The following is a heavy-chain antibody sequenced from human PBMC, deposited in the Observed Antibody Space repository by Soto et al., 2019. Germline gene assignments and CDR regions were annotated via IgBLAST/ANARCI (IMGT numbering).Heavy chain of an antibody. J-gene: IGHJ4*02. V-gene: IGHV3-30*03. CDR3: GRNAIFVRGVPDEY. Sequence: GGSLRLSCAASGFTFSKYGMHWVRQAPGKGLEWVAVISYDGSNKYYADSVKGRFTTSRDNSKNTVFLQMNSLRVEDTAVYYCGRNAIFVRGVPDEYWGQGTPVTVSS. D-gene: IGHD3-10*02. CDR2: ISYDGSNK. CDR1: GFTFSKYG.